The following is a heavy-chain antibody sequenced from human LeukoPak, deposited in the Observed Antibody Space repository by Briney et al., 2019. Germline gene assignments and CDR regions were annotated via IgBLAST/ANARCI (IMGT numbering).Heavy chain of an antibody. CDR3: ARLNYGSGPNMDV. D-gene: IGHD3-10*01. J-gene: IGHJ6*03. CDR2: IYTSGST. CDR1: SDSISSYY. Sequence: PSETLSLTCTVSSDSISSYYWGWIRQPAGKGLEWIGRIYTSGSTNYNPSLKSRVTISVDTSKNQFSLKLSSVTAADTAVYYCARLNYGSGPNMDVWGKGTTVTISS. V-gene: IGHV4-4*07.